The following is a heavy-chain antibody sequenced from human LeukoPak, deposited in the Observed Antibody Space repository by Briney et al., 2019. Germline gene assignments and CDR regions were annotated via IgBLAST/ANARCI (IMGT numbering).Heavy chain of an antibody. CDR3: AKEKAVARSSGWHAFDV. CDR2: VSPGGDKT. D-gene: IGHD6-19*01. CDR1: GFTFSSHD. J-gene: IGHJ3*01. V-gene: IGHV3-23*01. Sequence: PGGSLRLSCAASGFTFSSHDMSWARQAPGKGLQWVAAVSPGGDKTYYADSVKGRFTVSRDNSRNTLYLQMNSLRADDTAVYFCAKEKAVARSSGWHAFDVWGQGSLVTVS.